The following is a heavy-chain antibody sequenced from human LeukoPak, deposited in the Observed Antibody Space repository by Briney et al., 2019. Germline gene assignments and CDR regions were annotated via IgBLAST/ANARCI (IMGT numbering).Heavy chain of an antibody. J-gene: IGHJ6*03. CDR3: ARAGGFAGYMDV. Sequence: SGTLSLTCAVSGGSISSSNWWSWVRQPPGKGLEWIGEINHRGSTNYNPSLKSRVTISVDTSKNQFSLKLSSVTAADTAVYYCARAGGFAGYMDVWGKGTTVTISS. CDR2: INHRGST. D-gene: IGHD3-16*01. V-gene: IGHV4-4*02. CDR1: GGSISSSNW.